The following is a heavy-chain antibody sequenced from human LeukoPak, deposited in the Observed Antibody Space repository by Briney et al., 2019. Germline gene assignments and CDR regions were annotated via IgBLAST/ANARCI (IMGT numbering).Heavy chain of an antibody. D-gene: IGHD6-19*01. Sequence: ASVKVSCKASGYTFTSYDINWVRQATGQGLEWMGWMNPNSGNTGYAQKFQGRVTITRNTSISTAYMELSSLRSEDTAVYYRARGRSSGWYGVGYYYYYMDVWGKGTTVTVSS. CDR3: ARGRSSGWYGVGYYYYYMDV. J-gene: IGHJ6*03. CDR2: MNPNSGNT. V-gene: IGHV1-8*03. CDR1: GYTFTSYD.